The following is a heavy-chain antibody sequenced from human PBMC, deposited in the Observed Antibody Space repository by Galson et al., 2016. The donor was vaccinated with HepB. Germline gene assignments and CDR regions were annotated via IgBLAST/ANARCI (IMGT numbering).Heavy chain of an antibody. V-gene: IGHV3-23*01. CDR3: AKDQEHWRGYRHAGMDV. D-gene: IGHD5-18*01. CDR1: GFTFNTYA. Sequence: SLRLSCAASGFTFNTYAMNWVRQAPGKGLEWVSTMDPSGASTFYADSVKGRFTISRDNARNTLFLQMNSLRAEDTAVYHCAKDQEHWRGYRHAGMDVWGQGTTVTVSS. J-gene: IGHJ6*02. CDR2: MDPSGAST.